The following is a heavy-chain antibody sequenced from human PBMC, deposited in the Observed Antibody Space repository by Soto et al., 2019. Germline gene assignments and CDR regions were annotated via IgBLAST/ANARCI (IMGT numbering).Heavy chain of an antibody. CDR1: GFTFSSYG. Sequence: AGGSLRLSCAASGFTFSSYGMHWVRQAPGKGLEWVAVIWYDGSNKYYADSVKGRFTISRDNSKNTLYLQMNSLRAEDTAVYYCARDPRYYYDSSGYYSPGYYYYGMDVWGQGTTVTVSS. J-gene: IGHJ6*02. CDR2: IWYDGSNK. D-gene: IGHD3-22*01. V-gene: IGHV3-33*01. CDR3: ARDPRYYYDSSGYYSPGYYYYGMDV.